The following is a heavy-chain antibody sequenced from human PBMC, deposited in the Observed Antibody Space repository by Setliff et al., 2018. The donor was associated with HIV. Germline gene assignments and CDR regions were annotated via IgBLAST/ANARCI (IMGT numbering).Heavy chain of an antibody. CDR3: ARGGHYSGSYLPRDYYMDV. Sequence: GASVKVSCKASGYTFTNFYIHWVRQAPGQGLKWLGMINPSGGTTTYAQKFQGRVTMTSDTSTSTVYMDLSSLGSEDTAAYYCARGGHYSGSYLPRDYYMDVWGKGTTVTVS. CDR2: INPSGGTT. V-gene: IGHV1-46*01. J-gene: IGHJ6*03. CDR1: GYTFTNFY. D-gene: IGHD1-26*01.